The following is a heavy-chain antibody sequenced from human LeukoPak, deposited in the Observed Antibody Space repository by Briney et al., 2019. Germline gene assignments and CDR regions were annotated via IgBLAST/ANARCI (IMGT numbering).Heavy chain of an antibody. CDR2: ISGSGGCT. Sequence: AGGSLRLSCAASGFTFSSYAMSWVRQAPGKGLEWVSAISGSGGCTYYADSVKGRFTISRDNSKNTLYLQMNSLRAEDTAVYYCANAVVAATWDYWGQGTLVTVSS. V-gene: IGHV3-23*01. CDR1: GFTFSSYA. CDR3: ANAVVAATWDY. J-gene: IGHJ4*02. D-gene: IGHD2-15*01.